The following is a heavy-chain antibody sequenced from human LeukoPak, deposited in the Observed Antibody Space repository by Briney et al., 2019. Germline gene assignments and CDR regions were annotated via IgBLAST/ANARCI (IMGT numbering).Heavy chain of an antibody. V-gene: IGHV3-7*03. D-gene: IGHD3-10*01. CDR2: IKQDGSEK. CDR1: GFTFSSYY. J-gene: IGHJ5*02. Sequence: GGSLRLSCAASGFTFSSYYISWVRQAPGKGLEWVANIKQDGSEKYYVDSVKGRFTISRDNAKNTLYLQMNSLRAEDTAVYYCAKEERVMVRGVIIGWFDPWGQGTLVTVSS. CDR3: AKEERVMVRGVIIGWFDP.